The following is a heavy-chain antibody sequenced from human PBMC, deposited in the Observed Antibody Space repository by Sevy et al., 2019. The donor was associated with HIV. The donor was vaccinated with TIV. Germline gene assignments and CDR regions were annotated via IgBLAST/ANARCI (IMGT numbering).Heavy chain of an antibody. CDR2: ITYSGSTT. Sequence: GGSLRLSCAASGFTFNTYEMNWVRQAPGKGLEWISYITYSGSTTYYAESVKGRFTISRDNAKNSLSLQMNSLRPEDXXXXXXXXXXXXXXXXSGGMDVWGQGTTVTVSS. V-gene: IGHV3-48*03. D-gene: IGHD6-19*01. CDR1: GFTFNTYE. CDR3: XXXXXXXXXXSGGMDV. J-gene: IGHJ6*02.